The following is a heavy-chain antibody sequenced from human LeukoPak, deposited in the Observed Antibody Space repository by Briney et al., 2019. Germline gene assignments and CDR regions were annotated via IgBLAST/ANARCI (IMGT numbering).Heavy chain of an antibody. J-gene: IGHJ5*02. V-gene: IGHV3-23*01. D-gene: IGHD2-8*02. Sequence: GGSLRLSCAASGFTFSTFAMIWVRQPPGKGLEWVSSIFPSGGEIHYADSVRGRFTISRDNSKSTLSLQMNSLRAEDTAIYYCATYRQVLLPYESWGQGTLVTVSS. CDR2: IFPSGGEI. CDR3: ATYRQVLLPYES. CDR1: GFTFSTFA.